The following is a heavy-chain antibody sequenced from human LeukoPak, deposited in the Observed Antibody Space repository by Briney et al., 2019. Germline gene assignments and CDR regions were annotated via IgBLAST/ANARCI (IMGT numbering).Heavy chain of an antibody. CDR3: TRQDGSGIYYKDN. Sequence: GESLKISCKGSGYPFSNYWIAWVRQMPGKGLEWMGIIYPPDSDTRYSPSFQGQVTISVDKSISTAFLQWSTLKASDTAMYYCTRQDGSGIYYKDNWGQGTLVTVSS. CDR2: IYPPDSDT. J-gene: IGHJ4*02. D-gene: IGHD3-10*01. CDR1: GYPFSNYW. V-gene: IGHV5-51*01.